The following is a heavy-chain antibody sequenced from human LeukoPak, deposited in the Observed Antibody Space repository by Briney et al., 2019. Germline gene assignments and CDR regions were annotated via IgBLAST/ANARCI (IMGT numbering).Heavy chain of an antibody. J-gene: IGHJ5*02. D-gene: IGHD2-2*01. CDR2: ISGGSNNI. V-gene: IGHV3-23*01. CDR3: AKAYCSSTNCYSPGS. CDR1: GFTFSSYA. Sequence: GGSLRLSCAASGFTFSSYAMNWVRQAPGKGLEWVSSISGGSNNINYAGSVKGRFTTSRDNSQNTLYLQMNSLRAEDTAVYYCAKAYCSSTNCYSPGSWGQGTLVTVSS.